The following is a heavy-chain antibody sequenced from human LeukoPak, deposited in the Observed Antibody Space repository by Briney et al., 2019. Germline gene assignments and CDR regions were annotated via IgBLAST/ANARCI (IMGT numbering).Heavy chain of an antibody. CDR2: ISSSSSYI. V-gene: IGHV3-21*01. J-gene: IGHJ5*02. CDR1: GFTFSSYS. Sequence: GSLRLSCAASGFTFSSYSMNWVRQAPGKGLEWVSSISSSSSYIYYADSVKGRFTISRDNAKNSLYLQMNSLRAEDTAVYYCARDRYSSSWYGNWFDPWGQGTLVTVSS. D-gene: IGHD6-13*01. CDR3: ARDRYSSSWYGNWFDP.